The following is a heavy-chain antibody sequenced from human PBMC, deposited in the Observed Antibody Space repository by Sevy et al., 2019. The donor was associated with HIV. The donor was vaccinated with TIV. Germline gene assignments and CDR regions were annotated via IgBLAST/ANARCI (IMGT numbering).Heavy chain of an antibody. D-gene: IGHD1-1*01. J-gene: IGHJ4*02. V-gene: IGHV4-59*01. CDR3: ARDSTTRPRVLDY. CDR1: GGSISSYF. Sequence: SETLSLTCSVSGGSISSYFWTWVRQSPGKGLEWIGNIYFTGNTDYSPSLKSRVTLSLDTSKSQFSLTLMSVTAADTAIYFCARDSTTRPRVLDYWGQGTLVTVSS. CDR2: IYFTGNT.